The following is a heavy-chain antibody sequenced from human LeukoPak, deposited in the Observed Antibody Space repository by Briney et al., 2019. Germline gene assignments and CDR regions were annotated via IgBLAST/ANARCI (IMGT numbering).Heavy chain of an antibody. CDR1: GYSISSGYY. CDR2: IYHSGST. V-gene: IGHV4-38-2*02. CDR3: ARDRNYYFDY. J-gene: IGHJ4*02. D-gene: IGHD4-11*01. Sequence: KPSETLSLTCAVSGYSISSGYYWGWIRQPPGKGLEWIGSIYHSGSTYYSPSLKSRVSISVDTSKNQFSLKLSSVTAADTAVYYCARDRNYYFDYWGQGTLVTVSS.